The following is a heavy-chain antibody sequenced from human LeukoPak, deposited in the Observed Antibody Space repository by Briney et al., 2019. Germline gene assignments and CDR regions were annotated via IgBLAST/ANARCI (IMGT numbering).Heavy chain of an antibody. CDR2: ISWNSGSI. J-gene: IGHJ4*02. CDR1: GFTFDDYA. Sequence: GRSLRLSCAASGFTFDDYAMHWVRQAPGKGLEWVSGISWNSGSIGYADSVKGRFTISRDNAKNSLCLQMNSLRAEDTALYYCAKAQTYYYGSGSYYTTYYFDYWGQGTLVTVSS. CDR3: AKAQTYYYGSGSYYTTYYFDY. D-gene: IGHD3-10*01. V-gene: IGHV3-9*01.